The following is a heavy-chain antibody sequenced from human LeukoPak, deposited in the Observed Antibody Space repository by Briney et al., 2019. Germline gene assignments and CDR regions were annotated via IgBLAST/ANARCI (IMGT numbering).Heavy chain of an antibody. J-gene: IGHJ2*01. CDR3: ARAYGSGRTPGGWYFDL. CDR2: ISGSGGST. D-gene: IGHD3-10*01. V-gene: IGHV3-23*01. CDR1: GFIFSSYA. Sequence: GGSLRLSCAASGFIFSSYAMSWVRQAPGKGLEWVSAISGSGGSTYYADSVKGRFTISRDNAKNSLYLQMNSLRAEDTALYHCARAYGSGRTPGGWYFDLWGRGTLVTVSS.